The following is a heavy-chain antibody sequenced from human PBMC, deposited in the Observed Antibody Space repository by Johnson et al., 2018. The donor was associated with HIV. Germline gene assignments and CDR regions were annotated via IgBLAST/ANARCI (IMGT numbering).Heavy chain of an antibody. CDR3: AKAKSVSSGEHRGAFDI. D-gene: IGHD6-25*01. CDR1: GFTFSSYA. CDR2: ILYAGSNN. J-gene: IGHJ3*02. V-gene: IGHV3-30-3*01. Sequence: QVHLVESGGGVVQPGRSLRLSCAASGFTFSSYAMHWVRQAPGKGLEWVAVILYAGSNNYYADSVKGRFTISRDNSKNTMYLQMNRLRVEDTAVYYCAKAKSVSSGEHRGAFDIWGQGTMVTVSS.